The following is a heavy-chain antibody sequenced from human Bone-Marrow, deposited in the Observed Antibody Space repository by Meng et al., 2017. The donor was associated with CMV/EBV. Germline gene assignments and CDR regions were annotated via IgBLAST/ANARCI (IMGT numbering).Heavy chain of an antibody. J-gene: IGHJ1*01. D-gene: IGHD6-19*01. CDR3: AREPAVAGTRYFQH. V-gene: IGHV3-66*01. CDR2: IYTDGST. Sequence: GGSLRLSCAASGFTVNSNYLNWVRQAPGKGLEWVSVIYTDGSTFYADSVKGRFTISRDNAKNSLYLQMNSLRAEDTAVYYCAREPAVAGTRYFQHWGEGTLVTVSS. CDR1: GFTVNSNY.